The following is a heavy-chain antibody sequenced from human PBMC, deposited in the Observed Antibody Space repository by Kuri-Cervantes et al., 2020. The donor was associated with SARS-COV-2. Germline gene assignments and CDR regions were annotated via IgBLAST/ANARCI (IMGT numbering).Heavy chain of an antibody. D-gene: IGHD3-10*01. CDR1: GFTFSSYD. J-gene: IGHJ6*03. V-gene: IGHV3-13*03. Sequence: GGSLRLSCAACGFTFSSYDVHWVRQATGKGLEWVSAIGTAGDTYYPGSVKGQFTISRENAKNSLYLQMNSLRAEDTAVYYCAKGTGRLPYYMDVWGKGTTVTVSS. CDR3: AKGTGRLPYYMDV. CDR2: IGTAGDT.